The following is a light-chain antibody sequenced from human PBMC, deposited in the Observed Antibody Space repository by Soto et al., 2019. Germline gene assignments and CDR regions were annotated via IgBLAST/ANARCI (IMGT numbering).Light chain of an antibody. CDR1: ERIYSAY. CDR3: QQRSNWPRT. J-gene: IGKJ5*01. CDR2: GAS. V-gene: IGKV3D-20*02. Sequence: EIVLTQSQATLSLSPGKRTTLFCVASERIYSAYLGWYQQKPGQAPRLLIYGASTRATGVPPRFSGSGYGTDFTLTISSLEPEDFAVYYCQQRSNWPRTFGQGTRLEIK.